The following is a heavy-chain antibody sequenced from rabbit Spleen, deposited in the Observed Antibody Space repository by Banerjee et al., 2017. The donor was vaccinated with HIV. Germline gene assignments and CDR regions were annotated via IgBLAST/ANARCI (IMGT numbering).Heavy chain of an antibody. CDR3: ARDTGSSFSSYGMDL. V-gene: IGHV1S45*01. CDR2: IDIGSRDFT. CDR1: GIDFSSYNF. J-gene: IGHJ6*01. Sequence: QQQLAESGGGLVKPGGTLTLTCKASGIDFSSYNFICWVRQAPGKGLEWIACIDIGSRDFTYYASWAKGRFIISKTSSTTVTLQMTSLTVADTATYFCARDTGSSFSSYGMDLWGPGTLVTVS. D-gene: IGHD8-1*01.